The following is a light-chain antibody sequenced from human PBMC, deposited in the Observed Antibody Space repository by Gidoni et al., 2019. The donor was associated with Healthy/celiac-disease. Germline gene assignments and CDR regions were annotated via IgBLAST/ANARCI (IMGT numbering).Light chain of an antibody. CDR2: GKS. Sequence: QSVLTQPPSVSGAPGQRVTISCTGSSSKIGAGYDVHWYQKLPVTAPKPTIYGKSNRPSGFPDRFSGSKSGTSASLAITGLQAEDEADYYCQSYDSSLSGSVFGGGTKLTVL. CDR1: SSKIGAGYD. CDR3: QSYDSSLSGSV. V-gene: IGLV1-40*01. J-gene: IGLJ3*02.